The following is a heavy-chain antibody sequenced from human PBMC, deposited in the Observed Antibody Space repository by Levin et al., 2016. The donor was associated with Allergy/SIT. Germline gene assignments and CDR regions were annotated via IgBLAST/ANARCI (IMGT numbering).Heavy chain of an antibody. D-gene: IGHD2-21*02. J-gene: IGHJ3*02. Sequence: WVRQAPGQGLEWMGGIIPIFGTANYAQKFQGRVTITADESTSTAYMELSSLRSEDTAVYYCAAYCGGDCYQAAFDIWGQGTMVTVSS. CDR3: AAYCGGDCYQAAFDI. CDR2: IIPIFGTA. V-gene: IGHV1-69*01.